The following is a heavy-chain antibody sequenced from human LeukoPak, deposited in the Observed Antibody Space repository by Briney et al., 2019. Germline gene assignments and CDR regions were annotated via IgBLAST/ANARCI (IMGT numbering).Heavy chain of an antibody. J-gene: IGHJ4*02. V-gene: IGHV3-11*01. CDR1: GFTFSEYY. CDR2: INSNADIV. Sequence: AGSLSLSCSVSGFTFSEYYMSWIRQAPGKGLEWLSDINSNADIVSYADFTQRRSTISRDNGDHSLSLQLNVMRADAAAVYYCARETVAGTFAYWSQGTLVTVSS. CDR3: ARETVAGTFAY. D-gene: IGHD6-19*01.